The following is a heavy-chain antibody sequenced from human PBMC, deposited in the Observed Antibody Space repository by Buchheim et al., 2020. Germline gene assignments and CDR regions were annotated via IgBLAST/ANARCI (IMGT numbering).Heavy chain of an antibody. CDR1: GGSFSGYY. V-gene: IGHV4-34*01. J-gene: IGHJ5*02. Sequence: QVQLQQWGAGLLKPSETLSLTCAVYGGSFSGYYWSWIRQPPGKGLEWIGEINHSGSTNYNPSLKSRVTTSVDTSKNQFSLKLSSVTAADTAVYYCARSSGNVLRFLELSSKWFDPWGQGTL. CDR3: ARSSGNVLRFLELSSKWFDP. D-gene: IGHD3-3*01. CDR2: INHSGST.